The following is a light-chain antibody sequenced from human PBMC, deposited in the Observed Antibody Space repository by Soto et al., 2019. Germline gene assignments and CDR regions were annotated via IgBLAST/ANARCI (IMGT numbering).Light chain of an antibody. J-gene: IGLJ2*01. CDR3: SSYTSSSTLG. V-gene: IGLV2-14*01. Sequence: QSVLTQPASVSGSPGQSITISCTGNSSDVGGYNYVSWYQQHPGKAPKLMIYDVSNRPSGVSNRFSGSKSGNTASLTISGLKAEDEADYYCSSYTSSSTLGFGGGTKLTVL. CDR2: DVS. CDR1: SSDVGGYNY.